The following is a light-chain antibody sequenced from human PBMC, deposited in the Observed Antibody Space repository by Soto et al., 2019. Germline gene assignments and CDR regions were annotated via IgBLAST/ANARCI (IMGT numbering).Light chain of an antibody. V-gene: IGKV1-5*03. Sequence: DIQMTQSPSTLSASVGASVTITCRSSQSVSSWLAWYQQKPGKAPKLLIDKASTVESGVPSSVSGSGSGTEFTLTISSLQPDDFGTYFCQQYNNYCTFGQGTKVDIK. J-gene: IGKJ1*01. CDR2: KAS. CDR1: QSVSSW. CDR3: QQYNNYCT.